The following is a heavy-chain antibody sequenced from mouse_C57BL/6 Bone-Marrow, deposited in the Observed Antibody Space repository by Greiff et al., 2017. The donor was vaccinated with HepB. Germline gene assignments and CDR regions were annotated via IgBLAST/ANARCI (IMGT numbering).Heavy chain of an antibody. Sequence: EVKLVESGGGLVKPGGSLKLSCAASGFTFSSYAMSWVRQTPEKRLEWVATFSDGGSYTYYPDNVKGRFTISRDNAKNNLYLQMSHLKSEDTAMYYCARDITTVPRAMDYWGQGTSVTVSS. J-gene: IGHJ4*01. V-gene: IGHV5-4*01. D-gene: IGHD1-1*01. CDR1: GFTFSSYA. CDR2: FSDGGSYT. CDR3: ARDITTVPRAMDY.